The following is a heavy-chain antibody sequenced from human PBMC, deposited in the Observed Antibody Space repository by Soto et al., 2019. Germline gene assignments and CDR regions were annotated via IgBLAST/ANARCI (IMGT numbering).Heavy chain of an antibody. CDR1: GFTFSSYG. D-gene: IGHD5-18*01. J-gene: IGHJ6*02. CDR2: ISYDGSNK. CDR3: AKAEGSGYSYGLDV. V-gene: IGHV3-30*18. Sequence: QVQLVESGGGVVQPGRSLRLSCAASGFTFSSYGMHWVRQAPGKGLEWVAVISYDGSNKYYADSVKGRFTISRDNSKNTLYLQVNSLRAEDTAVYYCAKAEGSGYSYGLDVCGQGTTVTVSS.